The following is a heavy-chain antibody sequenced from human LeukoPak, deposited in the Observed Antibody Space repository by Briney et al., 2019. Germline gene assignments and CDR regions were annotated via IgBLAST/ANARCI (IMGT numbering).Heavy chain of an antibody. J-gene: IGHJ6*03. CDR3: ARGSGNYDFWSGRDYYYYMDV. D-gene: IGHD3-3*01. CDR1: GYTFTGYY. Sequence: GPVKVSCKASGYTFTGYYMHWVRQAPGQGLEWMGWINPNSGGTNYAQKFQGRVTMTRDTSIGTAYMELSRLRSDDTAVYYCARGSGNYDFWSGRDYYYYMDVWGKGTTVTVSS. V-gene: IGHV1-2*02. CDR2: INPNSGGT.